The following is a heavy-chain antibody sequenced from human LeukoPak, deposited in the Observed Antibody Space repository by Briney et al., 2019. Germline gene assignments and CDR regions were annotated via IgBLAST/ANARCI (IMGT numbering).Heavy chain of an antibody. J-gene: IGHJ4*02. Sequence: PGGSLRLSCAASGFTFSTYAMSWVRQVPGRGLEWVSAVSYSCSGTYYAHSVKGRFTISRDNSKNPLYLQMTSLRAEDTALYYCAKGQGSSGWCDWGQGTLVTVSS. CDR3: AKGQGSSGWCD. V-gene: IGHV3-23*01. D-gene: IGHD6-19*01. CDR1: GFTFSTYA. CDR2: VSYSCSGT.